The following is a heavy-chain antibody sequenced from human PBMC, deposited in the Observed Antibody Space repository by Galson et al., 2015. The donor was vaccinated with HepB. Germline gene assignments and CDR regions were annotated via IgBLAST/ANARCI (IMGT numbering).Heavy chain of an antibody. Sequence: SVKVSCKASGYTFTSYGISWVRQAPGQGLEWMGWISAYNGNTNYAQKLQGRVTMTTDTSTSTAYMELRSLRSDDTAVYYCASGAFGGSYYRWYYYYGMDVWGQGTTVTVSS. CDR1: GYTFTSYG. CDR2: ISAYNGNT. V-gene: IGHV1-18*01. J-gene: IGHJ6*02. CDR3: ASGAFGGSYYRWYYYYGMDV. D-gene: IGHD3-10*01.